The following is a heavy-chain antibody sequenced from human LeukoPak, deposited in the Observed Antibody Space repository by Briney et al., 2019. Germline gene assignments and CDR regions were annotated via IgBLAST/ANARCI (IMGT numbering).Heavy chain of an antibody. J-gene: IGHJ4*02. D-gene: IGHD2-2*02. CDR1: GFTLSSNY. V-gene: IGHV3-66*01. CDR2: IYSGGST. CDR3: AKEGCSATNCYINF. Sequence: GGSLRLSCAASGFTLSSNYMSWVRQAPGKGLEGVSVIYSGGSTYYADSVKGRFTISRDNSKNTLHLQMDSLRPEDTALYHCAKEGCSATNCYINFWGQGTLVTVSS.